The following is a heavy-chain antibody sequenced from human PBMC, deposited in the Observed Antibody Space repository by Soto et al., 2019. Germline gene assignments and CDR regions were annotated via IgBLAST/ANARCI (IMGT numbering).Heavy chain of an antibody. Sequence: QVQLVQSGAEVKKPGSSVKVSCRASGDTFSSYVISWVRQAPGQGLEWMGGIIPMFDKTIYAQKFQGRVTITADKSTSTAYMELSSLRSEDTAVYYCARGRGRDAYNFWDWGQGTLVTVSS. D-gene: IGHD1-1*01. V-gene: IGHV1-69*06. CDR1: GDTFSSYV. J-gene: IGHJ4*02. CDR2: IIPMFDKT. CDR3: ARGRGRDAYNFWD.